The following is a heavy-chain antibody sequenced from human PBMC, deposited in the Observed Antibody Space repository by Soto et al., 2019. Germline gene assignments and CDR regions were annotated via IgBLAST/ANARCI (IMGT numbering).Heavy chain of an antibody. CDR1: GFTFSSYS. Sequence: PGGSIRLSCASSGFTFSSYSMNWVRQAPGKGLEWVSSISSSSSYIYYADSVKGRFTISRDNAKNSLYLQMNSLRAEDTAVYYCARDSSWDVVKRPDYWGQGTLVTVSS. D-gene: IGHD6-13*01. V-gene: IGHV3-21*01. CDR2: ISSSSSYI. CDR3: ARDSSWDVVKRPDY. J-gene: IGHJ4*02.